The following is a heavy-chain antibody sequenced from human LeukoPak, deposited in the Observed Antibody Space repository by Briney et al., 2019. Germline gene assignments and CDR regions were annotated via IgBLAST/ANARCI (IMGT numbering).Heavy chain of an antibody. V-gene: IGHV1-18*01. D-gene: IGHD3-3*01. CDR1: GYTFTSYG. CDR2: ISAYNGNT. Sequence: ASVKVSCKASGYTFTSYGISWVRQAPGQGLEWMGWISAYNGNTNYAQKLQGRGTMTTDTSTSTAYMELRSLRSDDTAVYYCARTSVDFWSGYSDYWGQGTLVTVSS. J-gene: IGHJ4*02. CDR3: ARTSVDFWSGYSDY.